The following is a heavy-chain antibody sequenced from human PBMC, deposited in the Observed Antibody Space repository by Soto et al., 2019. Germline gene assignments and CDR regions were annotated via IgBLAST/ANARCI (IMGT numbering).Heavy chain of an antibody. CDR3: ANDPGYSLDY. V-gene: IGHV4-61*01. Sequence: SETLSLTCTVSGGSVSSGSYYWSWIRQPPGKGLEWIGYIYYSGSTNYNPSLKSRVTISVDTSKNQFSLQLNSVTPEDAAVYYCANDPGYSLDYWGQGTQVTVSS. CDR1: GGSVSSGSYY. J-gene: IGHJ4*02. D-gene: IGHD5-12*01. CDR2: IYYSGST.